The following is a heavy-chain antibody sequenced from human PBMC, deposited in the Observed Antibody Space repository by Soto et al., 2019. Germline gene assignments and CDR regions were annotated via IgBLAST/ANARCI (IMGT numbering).Heavy chain of an antibody. Sequence: KPGGSLRLSCAASGFTFSSYSMNWVRQAPGKGLEWVSSISSSSSYIYYADSVKGRFTISRDNAKNSLYLQMNSLRAEDTAVYYCARDPVEWELEGPWFDPWGQGTLVTVSS. V-gene: IGHV3-21*01. CDR1: GFTFSSYS. D-gene: IGHD1-26*01. J-gene: IGHJ5*02. CDR2: ISSSSSYI. CDR3: ARDPVEWELEGPWFDP.